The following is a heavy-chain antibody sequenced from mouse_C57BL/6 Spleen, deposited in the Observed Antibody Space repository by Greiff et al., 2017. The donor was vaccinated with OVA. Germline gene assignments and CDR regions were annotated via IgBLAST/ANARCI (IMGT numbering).Heavy chain of an antibody. J-gene: IGHJ3*01. CDR3: ARWDYGSSSTPGFAY. CDR2: IHPNSGST. D-gene: IGHD1-1*01. Sequence: QVQLQQPGAELVKPGASVKLSCKASGYTFTSYWMHWVKQRPGQGLAWIGMIHPNSGSTNYNEKFKSKATLTVDKSSSTAYMQLSSLTSEDSAVYYCARWDYGSSSTPGFAYWGQGTLVTVSA. V-gene: IGHV1-64*01. CDR1: GYTFTSYW.